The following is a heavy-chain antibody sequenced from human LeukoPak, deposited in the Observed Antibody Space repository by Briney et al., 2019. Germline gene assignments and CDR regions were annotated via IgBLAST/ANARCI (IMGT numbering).Heavy chain of an antibody. CDR2: ISGTSSFM. J-gene: IGHJ5*02. D-gene: IGHD3-10*01. CDR1: GFNFRDYS. CDR3: ARDLHYYGSGP. Sequence: GGSLRLSCVAYGFNFRDYSMNWVRQAPGKGLDWVSGISGTSSFMYYGDSVKGRFTVSRDNAKNSLYLQKESLRVEDTAVYYCARDLHYYGSGPWGQGTLVTVSS. V-gene: IGHV3-21*01.